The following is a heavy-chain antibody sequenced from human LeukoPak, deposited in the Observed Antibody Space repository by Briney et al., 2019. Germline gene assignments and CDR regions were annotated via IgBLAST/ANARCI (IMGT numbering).Heavy chain of an antibody. Sequence: SETLSLTCTVSGGSISSYYWSWIRQPPGKGLEWIGYIYYSGSTNYNPSLKSRVTISVDTSKNQFSLKLSSVTAADTAVYYCARGQVSQDTAMVTMIASPQIDYWGQGTLVTVSS. D-gene: IGHD5-18*01. CDR2: IYYSGST. V-gene: IGHV4-59*12. CDR3: ARGQVSQDTAMVTMIASPQIDY. CDR1: GGSISSYY. J-gene: IGHJ4*02.